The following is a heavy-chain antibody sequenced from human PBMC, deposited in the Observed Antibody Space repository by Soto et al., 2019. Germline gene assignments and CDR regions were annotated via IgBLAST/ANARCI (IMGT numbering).Heavy chain of an antibody. CDR3: ARARPPDY. J-gene: IGHJ4*02. D-gene: IGHD6-6*01. CDR1: GFTFSSYS. CDR2: ISSNSSYI. V-gene: IGHV3-21*01. Sequence: GGSLRLSCAASGFTFSSYSMNWVRQARGKGLEWVSSISSNSSYIYYADSVKGRFTISRDNAKNSLYLQMNSLRAEDTAVYYCARARPPDYWGQGTLVTVSS.